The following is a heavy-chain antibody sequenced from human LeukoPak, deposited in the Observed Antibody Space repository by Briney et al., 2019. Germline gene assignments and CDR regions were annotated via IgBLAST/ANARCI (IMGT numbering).Heavy chain of an antibody. CDR3: ARGSRGYSYG. CDR1: GGSISSGGYY. J-gene: IGHJ4*02. D-gene: IGHD5-18*01. Sequence: SETLSLTCTVSGGSISSGGYYWSWIRQHPGKGLEWIGYIYYSGSTYYNPSLKSRVTISVDTSKNQFSLKLSSVTAADTALYYCARGSRGYSYGWGQGTLVTVSS. CDR2: IYYSGST. V-gene: IGHV4-31*03.